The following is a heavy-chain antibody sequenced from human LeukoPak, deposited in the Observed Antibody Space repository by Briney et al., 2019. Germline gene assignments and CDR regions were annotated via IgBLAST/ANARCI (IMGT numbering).Heavy chain of an antibody. CDR1: DYSITSGYY. Sequence: RPSETLSLTCTVSDYSITSGYYWGWIRQPPGKGLEWIGSIYYSGSTYYNPSLKSRVTISVDTSKNQFSLKLSSVTAADTAVYYCARDIKGAFDIWGQGTMVTVSS. CDR3: ARDIKGAFDI. D-gene: IGHD1-14*01. J-gene: IGHJ3*02. V-gene: IGHV4-38-2*02. CDR2: IYYSGST.